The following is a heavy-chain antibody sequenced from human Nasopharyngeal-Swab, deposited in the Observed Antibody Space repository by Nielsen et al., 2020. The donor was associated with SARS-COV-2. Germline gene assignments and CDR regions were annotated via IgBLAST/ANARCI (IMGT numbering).Heavy chain of an antibody. D-gene: IGHD6-13*01. Sequence: GGSLRLSCAASGFTFSSYAMHWVRQAPGKGLEWVAVISYDGSNKYYADSVKGRFTISRDNSKNTLYLQMNSLRAEDTAVYYCARSARSWYRAYYYYMDVWGKGITVTVSS. CDR1: GFTFSSYA. V-gene: IGHV3-30-3*01. CDR2: ISYDGSNK. J-gene: IGHJ6*03. CDR3: ARSARSWYRAYYYYMDV.